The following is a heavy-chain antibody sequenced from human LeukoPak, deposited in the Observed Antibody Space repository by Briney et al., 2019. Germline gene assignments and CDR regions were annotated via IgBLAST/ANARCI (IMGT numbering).Heavy chain of an antibody. CDR1: GFTFSSYW. V-gene: IGHV3-74*01. CDR3: ARGANYYASGGYYPGAFDI. D-gene: IGHD3-22*01. CDR2: INSGGSST. Sequence: GGSLRLSCVASGFTFSSYWMHWVRQAPGKGLVWVSHINSGGSSTSYADSVKGRFTISRDNAKNTLYLEMNSLRAEDTAVYYCARGANYYASGGYYPGAFDIWGQGTMVTVSS. J-gene: IGHJ3*02.